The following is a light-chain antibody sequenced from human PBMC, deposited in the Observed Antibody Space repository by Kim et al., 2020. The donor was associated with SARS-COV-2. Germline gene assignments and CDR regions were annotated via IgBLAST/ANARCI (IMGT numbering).Light chain of an antibody. Sequence: DIQMTQSPSSLSASVGDRVTITCQASQNISNYLNWYQQKPAKAPKLLIYDASNLETGVPSRFSGSGSGTDFTFTISSLQPEDIATYYCHQYDNHPITFGQGTRLEIK. V-gene: IGKV1-33*01. J-gene: IGKJ5*01. CDR3: HQYDNHPIT. CDR2: DAS. CDR1: QNISNY.